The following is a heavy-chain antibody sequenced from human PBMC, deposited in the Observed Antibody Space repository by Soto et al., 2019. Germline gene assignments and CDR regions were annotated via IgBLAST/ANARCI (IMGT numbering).Heavy chain of an antibody. Sequence: QITLKESGPTLVKPTQTLTLTCTFSGFSLSTSGVGVGWIRQPPGKALERLALIYWDDDKRYSPSLKSRLTITMDTSKKPVVLTMTNMDPVDTATYYCAHVYGGYDNFDYWGQGNLVTVSS. CDR2: IYWDDDK. D-gene: IGHD5-12*01. J-gene: IGHJ4*02. V-gene: IGHV2-5*02. CDR3: AHVYGGYDNFDY. CDR1: GFSLSTSGVG.